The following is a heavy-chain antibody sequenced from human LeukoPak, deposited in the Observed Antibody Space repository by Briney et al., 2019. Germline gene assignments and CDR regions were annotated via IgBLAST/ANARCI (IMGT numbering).Heavy chain of an antibody. V-gene: IGHV3-23*01. CDR3: AKGGGTWYSHYFDY. Sequence: GGSLRLSCAASGFTFSSYAMGWVRQAPGKGLECVSGISGSGSSTYYADTVKGRFTTSRDKSTNTLYLQMNSLKAEDTAVYYCAKGGGTWYSHYFDYWGQGTLATVSS. J-gene: IGHJ4*02. CDR1: GFTFSSYA. CDR2: ISGSGSST. D-gene: IGHD6-13*01.